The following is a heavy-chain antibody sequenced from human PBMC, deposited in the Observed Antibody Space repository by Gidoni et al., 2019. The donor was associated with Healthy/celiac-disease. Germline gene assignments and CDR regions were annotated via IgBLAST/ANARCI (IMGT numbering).Heavy chain of an antibody. CDR2: ISSSSSYI. CDR3: ARGYCSGGSCYPPAFDI. CDR1: GFTFSSYS. V-gene: IGHV3-21*01. Sequence: EVQLVESGGGLVKPGGSLRLSCAASGFTFSSYSMNWFRQSPGKGLEWVSSISSSSSYIYYADSVKGRFTISRDNAKNSLYLQMNSLRAEDTAVYYCARGYCSGGSCYPPAFDIWGQGTMVTVSS. J-gene: IGHJ3*02. D-gene: IGHD2-15*01.